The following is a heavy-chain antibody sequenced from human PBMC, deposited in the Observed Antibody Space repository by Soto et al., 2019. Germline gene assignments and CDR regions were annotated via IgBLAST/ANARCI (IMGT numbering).Heavy chain of an antibody. CDR3: ARGHWTQTLADYYLDF. CDR2: IDTNNGRT. J-gene: IGHJ4*02. CDR1: GFTFIGSS. Sequence: ASVKVSCKASGFTFIGSSIDWLRQAPGQNLQWLGWIDTNNGRTKYSQTFQGRVTISRDTSASTTYMELNSLKSEDTAVFYCARGHWTQTLADYYLDFWAQGTLVTVSS. D-gene: IGHD1-1*01. V-gene: IGHV1-3*04.